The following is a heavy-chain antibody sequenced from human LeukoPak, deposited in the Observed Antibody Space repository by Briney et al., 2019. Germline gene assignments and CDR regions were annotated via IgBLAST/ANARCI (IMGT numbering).Heavy chain of an antibody. CDR2: ISSSSSYI. V-gene: IGHV3-21*01. Sequence: GGSLILSCAASGFTFSSYSMNWVRQAPGKGLEWVSSISSSSSYIYYADSVKGRFTISRDNAKNSLYLQMNSLRAEDTAVYYCARVSYRLQLFDYWGQGTLVTVSS. J-gene: IGHJ4*02. CDR3: ARVSYRLQLFDY. D-gene: IGHD5-24*01. CDR1: GFTFSSYS.